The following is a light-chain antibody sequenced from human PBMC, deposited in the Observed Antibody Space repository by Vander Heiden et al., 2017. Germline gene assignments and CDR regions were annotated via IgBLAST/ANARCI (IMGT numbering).Light chain of an antibody. CDR3: QQHGSSVT. J-gene: IGKJ4*01. V-gene: IGKV3-20*01. Sequence: EIVLTQSPGTLSLSPGARATLSCRASQSVRSGYLAWYQQKPGQAPRLLIHGVSRRATGIPDRFSGSGSGTDFTLTISRLEPEDFAVYYCQQHGSSVTFGGGTKVEIK. CDR2: GVS. CDR1: QSVRSGY.